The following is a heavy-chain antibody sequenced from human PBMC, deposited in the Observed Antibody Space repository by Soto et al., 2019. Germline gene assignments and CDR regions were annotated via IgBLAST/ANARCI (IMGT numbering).Heavy chain of an antibody. J-gene: IGHJ4*02. CDR1: GFTFSNYW. V-gene: IGHV3-74*01. D-gene: IGHD6-19*01. CDR2: INTDATST. Sequence: EVQLVESGGGLVQPGGSLRLSCAASGFTFSNYWIHWVRQAPGKGLVWVSRINTDATSTSYADSVKGRFTISRDTTKSTLYLQMNSLRDEDTGVYYCARGYVSGWPYWGQGTLVTVSP. CDR3: ARGYVSGWPY.